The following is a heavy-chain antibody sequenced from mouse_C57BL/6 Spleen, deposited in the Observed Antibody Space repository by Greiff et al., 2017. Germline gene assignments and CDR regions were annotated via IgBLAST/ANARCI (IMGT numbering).Heavy chain of an antibody. CDR2: ISDGGSYT. J-gene: IGHJ2*01. Sequence: VQLKESGGGLVKPGGSLKLSCAASGFTFSSYAMSWVRQTPEKRLAWVATISDGGSYTYYPDNVKGRFPISRDNAKNNLYLQMSHLKSEDTAMYYCARDNWDYWGQGTTLTVSS. CDR3: ARDNWDY. V-gene: IGHV5-4*01. D-gene: IGHD4-1*01. CDR1: GFTFSSYA.